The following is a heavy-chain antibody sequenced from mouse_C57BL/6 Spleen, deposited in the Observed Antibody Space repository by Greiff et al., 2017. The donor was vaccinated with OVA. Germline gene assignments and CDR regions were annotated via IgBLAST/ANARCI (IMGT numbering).Heavy chain of an antibody. D-gene: IGHD2-3*01. CDR3: ALYDGYYWYFEG. CDR2: IYPGSGST. J-gene: IGHJ1*03. Sequence: QVQLQQPGAELVKPGASVKMSCKASGYTFTSYWIPWVKQRPGQGLEWIGDIYPGSGSTNYNEKFKSKATLTVDTSSSTAYMQLSSLTSEDSAVYYCALYDGYYWYFEGWGTGTTVTVSS. CDR1: GYTFTSYW. V-gene: IGHV1-55*01.